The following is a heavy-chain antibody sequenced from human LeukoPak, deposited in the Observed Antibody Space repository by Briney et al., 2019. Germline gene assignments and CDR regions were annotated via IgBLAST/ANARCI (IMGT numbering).Heavy chain of an antibody. D-gene: IGHD1-26*01. V-gene: IGHV4-59*11. Sequence: PSETLSLTCTVSSDSISSHYWSWIRQPPGKGLEWIGYIYDSGSTNYNPSLKSRVTISIDTSKNQFSLKLSSVTAADTAIYYCARVGGTNYYYYGMDVWGQGTTVTVSS. CDR2: IYDSGST. J-gene: IGHJ6*02. CDR1: SDSISSHY. CDR3: ARVGGTNYYYYGMDV.